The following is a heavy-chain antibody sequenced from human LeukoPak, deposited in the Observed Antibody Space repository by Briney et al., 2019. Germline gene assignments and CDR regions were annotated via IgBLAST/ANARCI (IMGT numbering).Heavy chain of an antibody. D-gene: IGHD6-19*01. V-gene: IGHV3-11*01. CDR1: RFTFIYYY. CDR3: ARASLLYSSGWYYFDY. Sequence: GGALRLSRASSRFTFIYYYMSWIRQAPGKGLEWVSYICSSGSTIYYAESLKGRFTISRDNAKNSLYLQMNSLRAEDTDVYYCARASLLYSSGWYYFDYWGQGTLVTVSS. CDR2: ICSSGSTI. J-gene: IGHJ4*02.